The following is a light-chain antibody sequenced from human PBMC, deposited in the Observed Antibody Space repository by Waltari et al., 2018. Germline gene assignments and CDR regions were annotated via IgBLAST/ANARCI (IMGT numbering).Light chain of an antibody. Sequence: EIVLTQSPATLSVSQGERDTLSCRASQSVRNNLAWYQQKPGQAPSLLIYGASTRVTGIPSRFSGSGSGTEFTLTISSLQSEDFAVYYCQQYNNWPPWTFGQGTKVEIK. CDR3: QQYNNWPPWT. V-gene: IGKV3-15*01. J-gene: IGKJ1*01. CDR2: GAS. CDR1: QSVRNN.